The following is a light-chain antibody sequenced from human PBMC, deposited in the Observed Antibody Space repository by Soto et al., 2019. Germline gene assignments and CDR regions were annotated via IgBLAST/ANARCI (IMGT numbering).Light chain of an antibody. Sequence: DIQLTQSPSSLSASAGDRVTITCWASQSLTSHLTWYQQKPGEAPKLLIYAASSLQSGVPSRFSGSGSGTDFTLTITSLQPEDFATYYCQQSFSPPYTFGQGTKLEIK. CDR1: QSLTSH. CDR3: QQSFSPPYT. J-gene: IGKJ2*01. V-gene: IGKV1-39*01. CDR2: AAS.